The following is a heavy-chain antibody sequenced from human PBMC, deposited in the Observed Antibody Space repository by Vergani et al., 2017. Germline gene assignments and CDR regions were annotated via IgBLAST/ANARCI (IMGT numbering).Heavy chain of an antibody. CDR1: GFTFSSYS. CDR3: AGKPPAMXTVATPRLYWYFDL. Sequence: EVQLVESGGGLVKPGGSLRLSCAASGFTFSSYSMNWVRQAPGKGLEWVSSISSSSSYIYYADSVKGRFTISRDNAMNSLYLQMNSLRAEDTAVYYCAGKPPAMXTVATPRLYWYFDLWGRGTLVTVSS. D-gene: IGHD4-17*01. J-gene: IGHJ2*01. V-gene: IGHV3-21*01. CDR2: ISSSSSYI.